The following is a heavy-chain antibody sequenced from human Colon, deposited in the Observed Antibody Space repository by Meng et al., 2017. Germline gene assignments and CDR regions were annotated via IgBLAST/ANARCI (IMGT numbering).Heavy chain of an antibody. J-gene: IGHJ4*02. V-gene: IGHV3-33*01. CDR2: IWYDGSNK. Sequence: GGSLRLSCAASGFTFSIYGMHWVRQAPGKGLEWVAVIWYDGSNKYYADSVKGRFTISRDNSKNTLYLQMNSLRAEDTAVYYCARDLTRSRYSYGWGYWGQGTLVTVSS. D-gene: IGHD5-18*01. CDR1: GFTFSIYG. CDR3: ARDLTRSRYSYGWGY.